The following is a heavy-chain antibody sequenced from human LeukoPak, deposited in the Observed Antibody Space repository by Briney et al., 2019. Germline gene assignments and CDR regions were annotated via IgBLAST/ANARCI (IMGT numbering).Heavy chain of an antibody. V-gene: IGHV3-30*03. J-gene: IGHJ4*02. CDR3: AREGVGYFFDY. Sequence: GGSLRLSCAASGFTFSSYDIHWVRQAPGKGLEWVALISFDGTTKYYADSVKGRFTISRDNSKNTLYLQMNSLRAEDTAVYYCAREGVGYFFDYWGQGTLVTVSS. CDR2: ISFDGTTK. D-gene: IGHD1-26*01. CDR1: GFTFSSYD.